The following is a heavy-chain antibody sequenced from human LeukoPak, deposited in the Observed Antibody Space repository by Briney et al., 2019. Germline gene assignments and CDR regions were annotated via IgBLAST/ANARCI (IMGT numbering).Heavy chain of an antibody. D-gene: IGHD3-22*01. Sequence: SETLSLTCTVSGGSISSGGYYWSWIRQHPGKGLEWIGYIYYSGSTYCNPSLKSRVTISVDTSKNQFSLKLSSVTAADTAVYYCARNYGMSSGYFYWGQGTLVTVSS. J-gene: IGHJ4*02. CDR2: IYYSGST. V-gene: IGHV4-31*03. CDR1: GGSISSGGYY. CDR3: ARNYGMSSGYFY.